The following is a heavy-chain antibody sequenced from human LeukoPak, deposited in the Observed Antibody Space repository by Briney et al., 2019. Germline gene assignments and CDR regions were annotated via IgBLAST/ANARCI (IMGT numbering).Heavy chain of an antibody. J-gene: IGHJ4*02. Sequence: ASVKVSCKASGYTFTSYDINWVRQATGQGLEWMGWMSPNSGNTGYAQKFQGRVTMTRNTSISTAYMELSSLRSEDTAVYYCARLDLAVAAHFDYWGQGTLVTVSS. CDR2: MSPNSGNT. CDR1: GYTFTSYD. CDR3: ARLDLAVAAHFDY. V-gene: IGHV1-8*01. D-gene: IGHD6-19*01.